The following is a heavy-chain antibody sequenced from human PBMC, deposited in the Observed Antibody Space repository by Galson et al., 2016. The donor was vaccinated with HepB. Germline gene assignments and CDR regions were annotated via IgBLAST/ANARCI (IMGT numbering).Heavy chain of an antibody. Sequence: RLSCAATGFTFSNYAMSWVRQAPGMGLEWVASMSGRGGHIYYADSVKGRFTVSRDNSKNTLYLQMSSLRDDDTGVYYCAKDVQTTSWYFLQYFDSWGQGTLVTVSS. CDR2: MSGRGGHI. CDR1: GFTFSNYA. V-gene: IGHV3-23*01. D-gene: IGHD2/OR15-2a*01. CDR3: AKDVQTTSWYFLQYFDS. J-gene: IGHJ4*02.